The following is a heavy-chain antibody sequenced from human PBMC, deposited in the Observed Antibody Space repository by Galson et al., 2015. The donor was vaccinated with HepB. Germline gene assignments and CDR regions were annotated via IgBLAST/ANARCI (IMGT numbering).Heavy chain of an antibody. D-gene: IGHD6-19*01. J-gene: IGHJ6*02. CDR3: ARRVGSGWYGALPLAYSGMDV. Sequence: ETLSLPCAVYGGSFSGYYWRWIRPPPGKGLEWIGEINHSGSTNYNPSLKSRVTISVDTSKNQFSLKLTSVTAADTAVYYCARRVGSGWYGALPLAYSGMDVWGQGTTVTVSS. CDR2: INHSGST. V-gene: IGHV4-34*01. CDR1: GGSFSGYY.